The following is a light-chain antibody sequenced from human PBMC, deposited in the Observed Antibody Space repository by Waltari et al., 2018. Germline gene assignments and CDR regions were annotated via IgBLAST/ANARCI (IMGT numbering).Light chain of an antibody. J-gene: IGLJ1*01. CDR1: SSDVGNYNL. CDR3: CSYAGSSTYV. V-gene: IGLV2-23*01. Sequence: QSALTQPASVSGSPGQSITISCTGTSSDVGNYNLVSWYQQHPGKAPKLMISAGSKRRSGVINRCSGSNAGKTAFLTITGLQAGDECDYYCCSYAGSSTYVFGTGTKVTVL. CDR2: AGS.